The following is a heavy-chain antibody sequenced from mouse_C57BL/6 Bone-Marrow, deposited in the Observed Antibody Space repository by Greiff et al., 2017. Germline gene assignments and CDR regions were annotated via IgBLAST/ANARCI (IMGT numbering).Heavy chain of an antibody. Sequence: QVQLQQSGAELVKPGASVKISCKASGYAFSSYWMNWVKQRPGKGLEWIGQIYPGDGDTNYNGKLKGKATLTADTSSSTAYMQLSSLASEASAVYFCARGTTVVGPYFDYWGQGTTLTVSS. V-gene: IGHV1-80*01. D-gene: IGHD1-1*01. J-gene: IGHJ2*01. CDR1: GYAFSSYW. CDR2: IYPGDGDT. CDR3: ARGTTVVGPYFDY.